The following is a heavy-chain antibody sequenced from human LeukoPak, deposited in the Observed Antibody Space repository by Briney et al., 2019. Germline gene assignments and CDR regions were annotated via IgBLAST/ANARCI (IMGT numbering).Heavy chain of an antibody. J-gene: IGHJ6*02. V-gene: IGHV4-34*01. CDR1: GGSFTDYF. CDR2: INDYTGNT. Sequence: SETLSLTCDVFGGSFTDYFWTWIRQSPGKGLEWIGEINDYTGNTNYNPSLNSRVSISLEKSKNQFSLELRSVTAADTAVYYCARVRIAKIVVVHSFHYGMDVWGQGTTVTVSS. D-gene: IGHD3-22*01. CDR3: ARVRIAKIVVVHSFHYGMDV.